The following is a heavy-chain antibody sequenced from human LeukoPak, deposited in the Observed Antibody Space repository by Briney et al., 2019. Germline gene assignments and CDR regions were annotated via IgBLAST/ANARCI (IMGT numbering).Heavy chain of an antibody. CDR1: GFTFSSYS. V-gene: IGHV3-66*01. CDR2: YSGGST. D-gene: IGHD1-26*01. Sequence: GGSLRLSCAASGFTFSSYSMNWVRQAPGKGLEWVSVYSGGSTYYADSVRGRFTISRDNSKNTLYLQMNSLRVEDTAVYYCARERVPSGSYFDYWGQGTLVTVSS. CDR3: ARERVPSGSYFDY. J-gene: IGHJ4*02.